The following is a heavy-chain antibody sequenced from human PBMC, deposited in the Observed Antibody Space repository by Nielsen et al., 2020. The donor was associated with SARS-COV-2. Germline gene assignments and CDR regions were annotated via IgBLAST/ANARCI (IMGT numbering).Heavy chain of an antibody. CDR1: GGSFSGYY. Sequence: SETLSLTCAVYGGSFSGYYWSWIRQPPGKGLEWIGYIYYNGSTYYNPSLKSRVTISVDTSKNQFSLKLSSVTAADTAVYYCARVYYYGSGSPLFDYWGQGTLVTVSS. D-gene: IGHD3-10*01. CDR2: IYYNGST. J-gene: IGHJ4*02. CDR3: ARVYYYGSGSPLFDY. V-gene: IGHV4-34*01.